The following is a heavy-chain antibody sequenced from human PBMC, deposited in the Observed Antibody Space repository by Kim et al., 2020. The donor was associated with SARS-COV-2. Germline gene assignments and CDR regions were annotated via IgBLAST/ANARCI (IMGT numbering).Heavy chain of an antibody. CDR3: ATVVFYYDAGYFKY. D-gene: IGHD3-22*01. V-gene: IGHV3-66*01. J-gene: IGHJ1*01. Sequence: GGSLRLSCAASGYTVTYSYMGWVRQAPGKVLEWVSFIYSGGNTIYADSVKGRLIISRDHSKNTLYLQMNSLRAEDTAVYYCATVVFYYDAGYFKYWGQGTLVIVTS. CDR2: IYSGGNT. CDR1: GYTVTYSY.